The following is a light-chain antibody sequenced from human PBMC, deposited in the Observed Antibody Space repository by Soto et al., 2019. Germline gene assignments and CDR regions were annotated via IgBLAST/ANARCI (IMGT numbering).Light chain of an antibody. CDR3: QQTYSPPLS. J-gene: IGKJ5*01. CDR2: GTS. V-gene: IGKV1-39*01. CDR1: QTVFNC. Sequence: IQMTQSPSSLSASVGDRVTIPCRASQTVFNCLNWYQQKARMAPKLLIYGTSKLQGGVPSRFNGSGSGAEFTLTISSLQPEDVATYYCQQTYSPPLSFGQGTRLETK.